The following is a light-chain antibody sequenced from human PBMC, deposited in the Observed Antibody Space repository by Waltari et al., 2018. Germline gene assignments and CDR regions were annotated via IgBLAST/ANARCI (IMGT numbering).Light chain of an antibody. CDR3: AAWDDSLRCPV. Sequence: QSVLTQPPSASGTPGQRVTISCSGSSSNIGSNYVYWYQQLPGTAPKLLIYRDNRRPSGVPDRFSVSKSCTSASLAISGLRSEDEADYYWAAWDDSLRCPVFGGGTKLTVL. J-gene: IGLJ2*01. V-gene: IGLV1-47*01. CDR1: SSNIGSNY. CDR2: RDN.